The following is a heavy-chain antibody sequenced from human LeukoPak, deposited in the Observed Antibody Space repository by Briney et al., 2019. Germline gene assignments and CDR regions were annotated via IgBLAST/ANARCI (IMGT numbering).Heavy chain of an antibody. D-gene: IGHD6-13*01. Sequence: SETLSLTCTVSGGSISSGSYHWSWIRQPAGKALEWIGRIYPSGSTNYDPSLKSRVTISVDTSKNQFSLKLSSVTAADTAVYYCARDVAAAGYNWFDPWGQGTLVTVSS. J-gene: IGHJ5*02. CDR2: IYPSGST. V-gene: IGHV4-61*02. CDR1: GGSISSGSYH. CDR3: ARDVAAAGYNWFDP.